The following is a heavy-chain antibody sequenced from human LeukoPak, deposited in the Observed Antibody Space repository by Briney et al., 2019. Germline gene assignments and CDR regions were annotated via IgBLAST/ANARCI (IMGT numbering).Heavy chain of an antibody. J-gene: IGHJ4*02. CDR1: GGSISSSSYY. D-gene: IGHD6-13*01. CDR3: ARGGLTLAGTSFDY. CDR2: IYYSGST. Sequence: SETLSLTCTVSGGSISSSSYYWGWIRQPPGKGLEWIGSIYYSGSTYYNPSLKSRVTISVDRSKNQFSLKLSSVTAADTAVYYCARGGLTLAGTSFDYWGQGTLVTVSS. V-gene: IGHV4-39*07.